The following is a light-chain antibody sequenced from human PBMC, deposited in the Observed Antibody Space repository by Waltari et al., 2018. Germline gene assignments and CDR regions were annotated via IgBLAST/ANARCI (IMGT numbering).Light chain of an antibody. Sequence: DIVMTQFPDSLAVSLGERATINCKSSQSVLYTSDSKNYLAWYQQKPGQPPKLLIYCASTRESGVPDRFTGSVSGTDFTLTVSSLQAEDVAVYYCQQYYDTPTFGQGTKLEIK. V-gene: IGKV4-1*01. J-gene: IGKJ2*01. CDR3: QQYYDTPT. CDR1: QSVLYTSDSKNY. CDR2: CAS.